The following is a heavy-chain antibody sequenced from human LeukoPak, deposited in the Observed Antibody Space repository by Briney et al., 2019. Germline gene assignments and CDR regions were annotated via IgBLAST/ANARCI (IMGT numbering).Heavy chain of an antibody. CDR1: GFIFNSYT. J-gene: IGHJ4*02. CDR3: ARDWHSSSYDY. Sequence: PGGALRLSCAPSGFIFNSYTMNWVRQSPRKGLEWVSSITTSSSYIYYADSAKSRFTISRDNAKNSLYLLMKSMRAEDTAVYYCARDWHSSSYDYWGQGTLVTVSS. V-gene: IGHV3-21*01. CDR2: ITTSSSYI. D-gene: IGHD6-13*01.